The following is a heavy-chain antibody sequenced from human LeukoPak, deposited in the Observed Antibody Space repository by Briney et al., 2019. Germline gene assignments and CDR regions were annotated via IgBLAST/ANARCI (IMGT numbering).Heavy chain of an antibody. CDR2: IYYSGST. Sequence: TPSETLSLTCTVSGGSISSGGYYWSWIRQHPGKGLEWIGYIYYSGSTYYNPSLKSRVTISVDTSKNQFSLKLSSVTAADPAVYYCARSPGKRRWPYFDYWGQGTLVTVSS. CDR1: GGSISSGGYY. D-gene: IGHD2-15*01. J-gene: IGHJ4*02. V-gene: IGHV4-31*03. CDR3: ARSPGKRRWPYFDY.